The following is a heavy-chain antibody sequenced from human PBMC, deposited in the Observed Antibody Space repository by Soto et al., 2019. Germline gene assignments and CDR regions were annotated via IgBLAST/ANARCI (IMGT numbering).Heavy chain of an antibody. V-gene: IGHV1-3*01. CDR1: GYTFTAYP. J-gene: IGHJ4*02. Sequence: ASVKVSCKASGYTFTAYPMHWVRQAPGQRLEWVGWINVANGDTGYSQKFQGRVTVTRDTSASTVYMELSSLTSEDTAVYYCARKDYYGAGIYYFDHWGQGTLVTVSS. CDR2: INVANGDT. D-gene: IGHD3-10*01. CDR3: ARKDYYGAGIYYFDH.